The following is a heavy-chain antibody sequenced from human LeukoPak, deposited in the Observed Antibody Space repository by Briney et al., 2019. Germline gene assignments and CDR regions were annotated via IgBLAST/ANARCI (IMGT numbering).Heavy chain of an antibody. CDR2: IYSGGST. J-gene: IGHJ4*02. CDR1: GFTVSANY. V-gene: IGHV3-53*01. D-gene: IGHD1-26*01. Sequence: GSLRLSCAASGFTVSANYMSWVRQAPGKGLEWVSVIYSGGSTNYADSVKGRFTISRDNSKNTLYLQMHSLRAEDTAVYYCARDGGYYYFDYWGQGTLVTVSS. CDR3: ARDGGYYYFDY.